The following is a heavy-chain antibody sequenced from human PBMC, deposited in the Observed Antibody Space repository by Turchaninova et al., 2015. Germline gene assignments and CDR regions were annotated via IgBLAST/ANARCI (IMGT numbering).Heavy chain of an antibody. CDR3: ARGDSRSCFDY. J-gene: IGHJ4*02. D-gene: IGHD6-13*01. V-gene: IGHV3-21*01. Sequence: EVQLVESGGGLVKPGGSLRLSCAASGFTFSCYSMTWVRQAPGTGLGWVSAILSSSTNKYNADSWKGRSTISRDNAKNSLYLQMNSLRAEDTAVYYCARGDSRSCFDYWGQGTLVTVSS. CDR1: GFTFSCYS. CDR2: ILSSSTNK.